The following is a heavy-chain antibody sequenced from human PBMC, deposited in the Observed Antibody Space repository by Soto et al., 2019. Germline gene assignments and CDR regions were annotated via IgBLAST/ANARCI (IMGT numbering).Heavy chain of an antibody. CDR3: ARPYSSSPFSWFDP. D-gene: IGHD6-6*01. V-gene: IGHV3-21*01. J-gene: IGHJ5*02. Sequence: PGGSLRLSCAASGFTFSSYSMNWVRQAPGKGLEWVSSISSSSYIYYADSVKGRFTISRDNAKNSLYLQMNSLRAEDTAVYYCARPYSSSPFSWFDPWGQGTLVTVSS. CDR1: GFTFSSYS. CDR2: ISSSSYI.